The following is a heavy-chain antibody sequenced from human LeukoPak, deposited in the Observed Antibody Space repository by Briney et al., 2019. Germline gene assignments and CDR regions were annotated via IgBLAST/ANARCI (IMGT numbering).Heavy chain of an antibody. CDR3: ARDKSHYDFWSGYYLQSPYNWFDP. J-gene: IGHJ5*02. V-gene: IGHV4-59*01. CDR2: IYYSGST. Sequence: SETLSLTCTVSGVSISSYYWSWIREPPGKGLEWIGYIYYSGSTNYNPSLKSRVTISVDTSENQFSLKLSSVTAADTAVYYCARDKSHYDFWSGYYLQSPYNWFDPWGQGTLVTVSS. CDR1: GVSISSYY. D-gene: IGHD3-3*01.